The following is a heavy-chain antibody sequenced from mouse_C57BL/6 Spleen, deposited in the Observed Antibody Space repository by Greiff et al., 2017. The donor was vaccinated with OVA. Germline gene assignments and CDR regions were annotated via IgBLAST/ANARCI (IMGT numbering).Heavy chain of an antibody. D-gene: IGHD1-1*01. J-gene: IGHJ1*03. CDR3: ARHSITTVVATGYFDV. CDR2: ISGGGGNT. CDR1: GFTFSSYT. Sequence: EVKVVESGGGLVKPGGSLKLSCAASGFTFSSYTMSWVRQTPEKRLEWVATISGGGGNTYYPDSVKGRFTISRDNAKNTLYLQMSSLRSEYTALYYCARHSITTVVATGYFDVWGTGTTVTVSS. V-gene: IGHV5-9*01.